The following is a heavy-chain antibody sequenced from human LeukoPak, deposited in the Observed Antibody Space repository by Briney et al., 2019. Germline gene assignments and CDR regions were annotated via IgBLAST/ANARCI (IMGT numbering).Heavy chain of an antibody. Sequence: GGSLRLSCAASGFTFSSYWMHWVRQAPGKGLVWVSRINSDGSSTSYADSVKGRFTTSRDNAKNTLYLQMNSLRAEDTAVYYCARDPYYDFWSGPDLDYWGQGTLVTVSS. J-gene: IGHJ4*02. CDR3: ARDPYYDFWSGPDLDY. CDR1: GFTFSSYW. D-gene: IGHD3-3*01. V-gene: IGHV3-74*01. CDR2: INSDGSST.